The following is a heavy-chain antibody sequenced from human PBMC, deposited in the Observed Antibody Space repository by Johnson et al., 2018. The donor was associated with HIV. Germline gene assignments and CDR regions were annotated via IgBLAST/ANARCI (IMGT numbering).Heavy chain of an antibody. CDR2: ISYDGTNK. CDR3: AKAYCPWCDGFDI. D-gene: IGHD2-21*01. Sequence: VSWVESGGGVVQPGRSLRLPRAPPGFSHYDMHWVRQAPGRGLAWVSSISYDGTNKYHVNSAQGRFTISRDNSKHTLFLQMGSLRTADTGVYYGAKAYCPWCDGFDIWGQGTLVTVSS. V-gene: IGHV3-30*18. J-gene: IGHJ3*02. CDR1: GFSHYD.